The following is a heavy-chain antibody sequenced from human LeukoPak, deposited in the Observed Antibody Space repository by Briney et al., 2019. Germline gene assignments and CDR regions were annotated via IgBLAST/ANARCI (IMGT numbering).Heavy chain of an antibody. Sequence: PSETLSLTCAVYGGSFSGYYWGWIRQPPGKGLEWIGEINHSGSTNYNPSLKSRVTISVDTSKNQFSLNLSSVTAADTAVYYCARGRGVPAAFDYWGQGTLVTVSS. J-gene: IGHJ4*02. CDR3: ARGRGVPAAFDY. CDR1: GGSFSGYY. V-gene: IGHV4-34*01. D-gene: IGHD2-2*01. CDR2: INHSGST.